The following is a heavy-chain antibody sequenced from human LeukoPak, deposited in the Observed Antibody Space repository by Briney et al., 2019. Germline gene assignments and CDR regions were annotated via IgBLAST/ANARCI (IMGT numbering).Heavy chain of an antibody. V-gene: IGHV4-31*03. CDR1: GGSISSGGHY. CDR2: IYYSGST. D-gene: IGHD3-22*01. CDR3: ARISYYYDSSGYHYYFDY. J-gene: IGHJ4*02. Sequence: SETLSLTCTVSGGSISSGGHYWSWIRQHPGKGLEWIGYIYYSGSTYYNPSLKSRVTISVDTSKNQFSLKLSSVTAADTAVYYCARISYYYDSSGYHYYFDYWGQGTLVTVSS.